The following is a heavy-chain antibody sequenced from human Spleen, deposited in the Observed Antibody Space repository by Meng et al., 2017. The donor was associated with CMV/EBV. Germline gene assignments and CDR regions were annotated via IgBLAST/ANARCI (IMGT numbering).Heavy chain of an antibody. CDR2: IKTRNDDETT. V-gene: IGHV3-15*01. CDR3: TSRTVTTNDY. CDR1: GFIFSEVW. J-gene: IGHJ4*02. D-gene: IGHD4-11*01. Sequence: SCGASGFIFSEVWMNWVRQAPGKGLEWLGRIKTRNDDETTDYAETVKGRFTISRDDSRNMVFLQMNGLGTEDTAVYYCTSRTVTTNDYWGQGTLVTVSS.